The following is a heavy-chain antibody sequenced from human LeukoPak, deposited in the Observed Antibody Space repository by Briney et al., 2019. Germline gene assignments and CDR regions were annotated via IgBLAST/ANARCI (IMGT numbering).Heavy chain of an antibody. CDR3: AKDGDSSGYYTLDY. Sequence: GGSLRLSCAASGFTFSSYAMSWVRQAPGKGLEWVSSINWSSGSIRYAESVKGRFTISRDNAKKSLYLQMNSLRAEDTALYYCAKDGDSSGYYTLDYWGQGTLVTVSS. CDR2: INWSSGSI. CDR1: GFTFSSYA. J-gene: IGHJ4*02. D-gene: IGHD3-22*01. V-gene: IGHV3-9*01.